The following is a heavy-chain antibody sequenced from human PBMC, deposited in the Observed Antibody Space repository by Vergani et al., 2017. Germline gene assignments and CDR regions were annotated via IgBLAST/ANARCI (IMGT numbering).Heavy chain of an antibody. CDR3: AKSFIRGYCSGCSFYPYYFDY. CDR1: GFTFSSYA. Sequence: EVQLLESGGGLVQPGGSLRLSCAASGFTFSSYAMSWVRQAPGKGLEWVSVIYSGGSTYYAASVKGRFTISRDNSKNTLYLQMYSLRAEDTAVYYCAKSFIRGYCSGCSFYPYYFDYWGQGTLVTVSS. CDR2: IYSGGST. J-gene: IGHJ4*02. V-gene: IGHV3-23*03. D-gene: IGHD2-15*01.